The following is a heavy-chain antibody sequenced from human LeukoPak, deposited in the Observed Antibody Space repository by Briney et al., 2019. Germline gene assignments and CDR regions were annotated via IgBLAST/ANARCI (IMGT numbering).Heavy chain of an antibody. CDR2: IIDTGST. Sequence: SETLSLTCAVYGGSFSGYYWTWIRQPPGKGLEWIGEIIDTGSTKYNSSLKSRVAISVDTSKNQFSLSLDSVTAADTAVYYCARGLASGYPPIPFDYWGQGTLVTVSS. J-gene: IGHJ4*02. CDR3: ARGLASGYPPIPFDY. V-gene: IGHV4-34*12. D-gene: IGHD3-3*01. CDR1: GGSFSGYY.